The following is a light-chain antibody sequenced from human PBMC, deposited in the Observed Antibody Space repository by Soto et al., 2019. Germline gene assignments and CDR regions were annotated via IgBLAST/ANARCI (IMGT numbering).Light chain of an antibody. CDR2: GVS. V-gene: IGKV3-20*01. CDR1: QSVSSSY. Sequence: EIVLTQSPGTLSLSPGERATLSCTASQSVSSSYLAWYQQQPGQGPRLLIYGVSNRATGIPDRLSGSGSGTDFTLTISRLEPEDFAVYYCQQYGSSPRTFGQGTKVEIK. J-gene: IGKJ1*01. CDR3: QQYGSSPRT.